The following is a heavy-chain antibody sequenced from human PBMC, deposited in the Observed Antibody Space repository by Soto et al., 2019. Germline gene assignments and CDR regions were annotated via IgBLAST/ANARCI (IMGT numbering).Heavy chain of an antibody. J-gene: IGHJ4*02. CDR2: SSPRGDTI. Sequence: GGSLRLSCVASGFSLANYPMNWVRQTPGKGLEWISYSSPRGDTIYYADSVEGRFTISRDNARNSLSLHMSSLRDEDSALYYCAEGPHTNVGWPYFFESWGQGVPVTVSS. D-gene: IGHD3-3*01. CDR1: GFSLANYP. CDR3: AEGPHTNVGWPYFFES. V-gene: IGHV3-48*02.